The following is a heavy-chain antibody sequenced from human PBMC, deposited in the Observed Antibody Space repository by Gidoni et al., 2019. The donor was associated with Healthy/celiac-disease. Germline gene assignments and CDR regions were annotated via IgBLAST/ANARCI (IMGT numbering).Heavy chain of an antibody. D-gene: IGHD6-13*01. CDR1: GFTVSSNY. CDR2: IYSGGST. J-gene: IGHJ4*02. Sequence: EVQLVETGGGLLQPGGSLRLSCAASGFTVSSNYMSWVRQAPGKGLEWVSVIYSGGSTYYADSVKGRFTISRDNSKNTLYLQMNSLRAEDTAVYYCASRGTLAAAGYFDYWGQGTLVTVSS. CDR3: ASRGTLAAAGYFDY. V-gene: IGHV3-53*02.